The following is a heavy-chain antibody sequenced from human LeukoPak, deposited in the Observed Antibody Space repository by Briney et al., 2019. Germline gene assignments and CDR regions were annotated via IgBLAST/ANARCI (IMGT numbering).Heavy chain of an antibody. D-gene: IGHD6-13*01. V-gene: IGHV3-13*04. Sequence: GGSLTRSRAASGFTFSNYDLHWVRHAPGKGLEWGSAIGTAAGDTYYSDSGKGRFTISRENARHSLYLQMNSLRAGDTAVYYCARGLPSATGNDFDYWGQGILVTVSS. CDR1: GFTFSNYD. J-gene: IGHJ4*02. CDR2: IGTAAGDT. CDR3: ARGLPSATGNDFDY.